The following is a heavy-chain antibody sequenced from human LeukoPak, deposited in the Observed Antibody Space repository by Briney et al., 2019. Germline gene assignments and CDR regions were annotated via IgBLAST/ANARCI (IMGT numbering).Heavy chain of an antibody. Sequence: SETLSLTCTVSGGSISSYYWSWIRQPPGKGLEWIGYIYYSGSTNYNPSLKSRVTISVDTSKNQFSLMLSSVTAADTAVYYCARDRAGYYDSSDYYDHDAFDIWGQGTMVTVSS. CDR3: ARDRAGYYDSSDYYDHDAFDI. V-gene: IGHV4-59*01. CDR1: GGSISSYY. CDR2: IYYSGST. J-gene: IGHJ3*02. D-gene: IGHD3-22*01.